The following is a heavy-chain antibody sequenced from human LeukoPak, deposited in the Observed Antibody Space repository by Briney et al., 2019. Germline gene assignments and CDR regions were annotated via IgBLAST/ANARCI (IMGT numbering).Heavy chain of an antibody. J-gene: IGHJ5*02. CDR2: INPNSGGT. CDR3: ARDNGYYGSGSYYNT. CDR1: GYTFTGYY. Sequence: ASVKVSCKAAGYTFTGYYMHWVRQAPGQGLEWMGRINPNSGGTNYAQKFQGRVTMTRDTSISTAYMELSRLRSDDTAVYYCARDNGYYGSGSYYNTWGQGTLVTVSS. V-gene: IGHV1-2*06. D-gene: IGHD3-10*01.